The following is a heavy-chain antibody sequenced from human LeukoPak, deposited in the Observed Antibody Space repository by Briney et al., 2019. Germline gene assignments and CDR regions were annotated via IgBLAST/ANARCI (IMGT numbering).Heavy chain of an antibody. J-gene: IGHJ5*02. V-gene: IGHV3-23*01. CDR3: AKEDSAGGPNWFDP. D-gene: IGHD3-16*01. CDR1: GFSFSSCG. CDR2: ISGSGDTA. Sequence: GGSLRLSCAASGFSFSSCGMSWVRQAPGKGLEWVSAISGSGDTANYADSVKGRFTISRDNSKNTLYVQMNSLRAEDTAVYYCAKEDSAGGPNWFDPWGQGTLVTVSS.